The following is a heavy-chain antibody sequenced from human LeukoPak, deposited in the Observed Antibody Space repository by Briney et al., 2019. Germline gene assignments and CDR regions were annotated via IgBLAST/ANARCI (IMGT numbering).Heavy chain of an antibody. CDR1: GFTFSNHW. CDR2: IKQDGSEK. V-gene: IGHV3-7*04. CDR3: ARGSGWYYY. D-gene: IGHD6-19*01. J-gene: IGHJ4*02. Sequence: GGSLRLSCAASGFTFSNHWMSWVRQAPGKGLEWVANIKQDGSEKYYVDSVKGRFTISRDNVKNSLYLQMNSLRAEDTAVYYCARGSGWYYYWGQGTLVTVSS.